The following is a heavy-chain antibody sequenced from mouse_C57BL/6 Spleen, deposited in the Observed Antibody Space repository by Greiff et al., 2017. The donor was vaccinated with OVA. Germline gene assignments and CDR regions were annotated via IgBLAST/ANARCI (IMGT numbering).Heavy chain of an antibody. CDR1: GFTFSDYG. CDR2: ISSGSSTI. Sequence: EVQLVESGGGLVKPGGSLKLSCAASGFTFSDYGMHWVRQAPEKGLEWVAYISSGSSTIYYADTVKGRFTISRDNAKNTLFLQMTSLRSEDTAMYYCARRYYGNFYYLDYWGQGTTLTVSS. D-gene: IGHD2-1*01. CDR3: ARRYYGNFYYLDY. J-gene: IGHJ2*01. V-gene: IGHV5-17*01.